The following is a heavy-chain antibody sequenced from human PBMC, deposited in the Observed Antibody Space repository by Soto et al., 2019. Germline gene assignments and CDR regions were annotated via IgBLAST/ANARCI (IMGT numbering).Heavy chain of an antibody. D-gene: IGHD2-15*01. CDR3: AGCSGGSCHYYYAMDV. Sequence: EVQLVESGGGLVQPGGSLRLSCAASGFTFSSYSMNWVRQAPGKGLEWVSYISSSSSIIYYADSVRGRFTISRDNAKNSLYLQMNSLTDDATAVYYCAGCSGGSCHYYYAMDVWGQGTTVTVSS. J-gene: IGHJ6*02. V-gene: IGHV3-48*02. CDR1: GFTFSSYS. CDR2: ISSSSSII.